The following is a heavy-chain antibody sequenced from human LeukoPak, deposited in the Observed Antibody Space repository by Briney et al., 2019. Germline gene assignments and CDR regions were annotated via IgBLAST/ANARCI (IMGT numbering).Heavy chain of an antibody. CDR3: AREFFDREGGTTVLDY. D-gene: IGHD1-26*01. J-gene: IGHJ4*02. CDR2: ISSGSSYI. Sequence: GGSLRLFCAASGFTFSSTSMNWVRQAPGKGLEWVSSISSGSSYIFYADSVKGRFTISRDNAKNSLYLQMNSLRAEDTAVYYCAREFFDREGGTTVLDYWGQGTLVTVSS. V-gene: IGHV3-21*01. CDR1: GFTFSSTS.